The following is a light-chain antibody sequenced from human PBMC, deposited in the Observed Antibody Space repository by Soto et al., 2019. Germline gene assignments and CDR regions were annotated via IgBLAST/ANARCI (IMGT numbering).Light chain of an antibody. CDR3: QQYRSSPFT. J-gene: IGKJ2*01. CDR1: QTVSSSC. Sequence: DIVLTQSPATLSLSAGERATLSCGASQTVSSSCLAWYQQKPGLAPRLLIYDASSRATGIPDRFSGSGSGTDFTLTISRLEPEDFAVHYCQQYRSSPFTFGQGTKLEIK. V-gene: IGKV3D-20*01. CDR2: DAS.